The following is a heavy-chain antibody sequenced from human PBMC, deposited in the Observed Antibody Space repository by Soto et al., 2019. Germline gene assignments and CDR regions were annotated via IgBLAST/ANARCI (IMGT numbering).Heavy chain of an antibody. CDR3: ARYSYGGTYYYYYGMDV. Sequence: QVQLVQSGAEVQKPGSSVKVSCKASGGTFSSYAISWVRQAPGQGLEWMGGIIPIFGTANYAQKFQGRVTITADESTSTAYMELSSLRSEDTAVYYCARYSYGGTYYYYYGMDVWGQGTTVTVSS. D-gene: IGHD4-17*01. V-gene: IGHV1-69*01. CDR2: IIPIFGTA. CDR1: GGTFSSYA. J-gene: IGHJ6*02.